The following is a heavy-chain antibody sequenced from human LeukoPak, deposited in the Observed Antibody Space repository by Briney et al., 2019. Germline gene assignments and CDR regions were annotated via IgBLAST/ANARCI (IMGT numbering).Heavy chain of an antibody. Sequence: GGSLRLSCAASGFIFSEYYMGWIRQAPGKGLEWVSSISSSSSYIYYADSVKGRFTNSRDNAKNSLYLQMNSLRAEDTAVYYCARDRDLLHIDYWGQGTLVTVSS. V-gene: IGHV3-11*06. CDR3: ARDRDLLHIDY. D-gene: IGHD5-24*01. CDR2: ISSSSSYI. J-gene: IGHJ4*02. CDR1: GFIFSEYY.